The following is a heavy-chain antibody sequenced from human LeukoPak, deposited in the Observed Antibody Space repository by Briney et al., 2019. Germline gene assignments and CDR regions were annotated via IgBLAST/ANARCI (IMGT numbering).Heavy chain of an antibody. CDR1: GYTFTGYY. Sequence: ASVKVSCKASGYTFTGYYMHWVRQAPGQGLEWMGWINPNSGGTNYAQKFQGRVTMTRDTSISTAYMELSRLRSDDTAVYYCARQPRGSYYYYYGVDVWGQGTTVTVSS. D-gene: IGHD1-26*01. CDR2: INPNSGGT. J-gene: IGHJ6*02. CDR3: ARQPRGSYYYYYGVDV. V-gene: IGHV1-2*02.